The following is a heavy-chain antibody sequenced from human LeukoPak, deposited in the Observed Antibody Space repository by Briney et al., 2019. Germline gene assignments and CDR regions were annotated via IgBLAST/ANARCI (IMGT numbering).Heavy chain of an antibody. Sequence: SVKVSCKASGGTFSSYAISWVRQAPGQGLEWMGGIIPIFGTANYAQKFQGRVTITADESTSTAYMELSSLRSEDTAVYYCARGVLLVLIGDASPGWFDPWGQGTPVTVPS. D-gene: IGHD3-16*01. J-gene: IGHJ5*02. V-gene: IGHV1-69*01. CDR3: ARGVLLVLIGDASPGWFDP. CDR2: IIPIFGTA. CDR1: GGTFSSYA.